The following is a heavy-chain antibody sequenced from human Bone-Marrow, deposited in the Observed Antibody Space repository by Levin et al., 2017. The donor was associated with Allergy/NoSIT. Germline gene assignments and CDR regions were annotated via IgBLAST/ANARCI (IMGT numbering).Heavy chain of an antibody. J-gene: IGHJ3*01. Sequence: ASVKVSCKASGYTFTDYYIHWVRQAPGQGLEWMGRINPRSGGTDYAQSFQGTVTMTRDTSISTAYMELSRLRSDDTAIYYCARFYRVVDAFDVWGQGTMVTVSS. CDR1: GYTFTDYY. V-gene: IGHV1-2*06. CDR2: INPRSGGT. CDR3: ARFYRVVDAFDV. D-gene: IGHD5/OR15-5a*01.